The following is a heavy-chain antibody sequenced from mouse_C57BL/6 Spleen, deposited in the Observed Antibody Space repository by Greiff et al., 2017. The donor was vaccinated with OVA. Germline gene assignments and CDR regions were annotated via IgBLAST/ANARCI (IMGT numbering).Heavy chain of an antibody. CDR1: GYTFTSYG. CDR2: IYPRSGNT. CDR3: ARSGGYDASWFAY. D-gene: IGHD2-2*01. J-gene: IGHJ3*01. V-gene: IGHV1-81*01. Sequence: VKLVESGAELARPGASVKLSCKASGYTFTSYGISWVKQRTGQGLEWIGEIYPRSGNTYYNEKFKGKATLTADKSSSTAYMELRSLTSEDSAVYFCARSGGYDASWFAYWGQGTLVTVSA.